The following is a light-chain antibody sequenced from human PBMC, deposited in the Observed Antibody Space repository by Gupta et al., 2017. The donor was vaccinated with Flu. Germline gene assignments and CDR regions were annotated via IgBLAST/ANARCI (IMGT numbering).Light chain of an antibody. CDR3: QQYGSSLPWT. J-gene: IGKJ1*01. V-gene: IGKV3-20*01. Sequence: EIVLTQSPGTLSLSPGESATLSCRASQSFSSNYLVWYQQRPGQPPRLLIYDGSKRATGIPDRFSGSGSGADFTLTITRREPEDFAVYFCQQYGSSLPWTFGQGTKVE. CDR2: DGS. CDR1: QSFSSNY.